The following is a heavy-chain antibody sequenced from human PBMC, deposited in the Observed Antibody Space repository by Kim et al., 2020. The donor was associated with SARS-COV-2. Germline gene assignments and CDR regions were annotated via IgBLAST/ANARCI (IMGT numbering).Heavy chain of an antibody. CDR2: MNQDGSEK. CDR1: GLTFNNYR. J-gene: IGHJ4*02. CDR3: VAGGTYLGV. D-gene: IGHD3-16*01. V-gene: IGHV3-7*03. Sequence: GGSLRLSCTVFGLTFNNYRMTWVRQAPGKGLDWVANMNQDGSEKFYVASVKGRFTISRDNARNSLFLQMDSLRPEDTAVYYCVAGGTYLGVWGQGTLVTV.